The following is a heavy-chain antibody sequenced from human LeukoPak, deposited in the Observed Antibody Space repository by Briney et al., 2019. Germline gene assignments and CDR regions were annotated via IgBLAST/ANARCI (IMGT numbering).Heavy chain of an antibody. CDR1: GFTFSSYW. J-gene: IGHJ4*02. Sequence: GGSLRLSCAASGFTFSSYWMHWVRQPPGKGLVWVSRIDTDGSSATYADSVKGRFTISRDNAKNTLYLQMNSLRVEDTGVYYCASALTTVTPHFHCWGQGTLVTVSS. CDR3: ASALTTVTPHFHC. CDR2: IDTDGSSA. D-gene: IGHD4-17*01. V-gene: IGHV3-74*01.